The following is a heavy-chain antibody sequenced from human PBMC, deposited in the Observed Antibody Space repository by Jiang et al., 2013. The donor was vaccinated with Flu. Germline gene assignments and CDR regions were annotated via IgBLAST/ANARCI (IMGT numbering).Heavy chain of an antibody. J-gene: IGHJ3*02. CDR2: IYPGDSDT. Sequence: GAEVKKPGESLTISCKGSGYTFTSYWIVWVRQMPGKGLEWMGIIYPGDSDTRYSPSFQGQVTISVDKSITTAYLQWSSLKASDTAMYYCARRGMGYCTSASCDAPSHDAFEIWGQGTMV. CDR1: GYTFTSYW. V-gene: IGHV5-51*03. D-gene: IGHD2-2*01. CDR3: ARRGMGYCTSASCDAPSHDAFEI.